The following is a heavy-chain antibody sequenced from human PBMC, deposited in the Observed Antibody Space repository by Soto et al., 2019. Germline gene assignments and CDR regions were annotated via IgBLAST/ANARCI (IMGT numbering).Heavy chain of an antibody. Sequence: PSETLSLTFTVSGGSISSSSYYWGWIRQPPGKGLEWIGSIYYSGSTYYNPSLKSRVTISVDTSKNQFSLKLSSVTAADTAVYYCAYTGAEFDYWGQGTLVTVSS. CDR1: GGSISSSSYY. CDR3: AYTGAEFDY. J-gene: IGHJ4*02. CDR2: IYYSGST. D-gene: IGHD1-26*01. V-gene: IGHV4-39*01.